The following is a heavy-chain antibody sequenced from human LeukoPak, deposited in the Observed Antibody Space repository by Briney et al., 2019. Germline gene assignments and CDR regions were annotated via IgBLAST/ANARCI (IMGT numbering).Heavy chain of an antibody. V-gene: IGHV4-38-2*02. Sequence: SETLSLTCTVSGYSISSGYYWGWIRQPPGKGLEWIGSIYHSGSTYYNPSLKSRVTISVDTSKNQFSLKLSSVAAADTAVYYCARVGRDFWSGSTSTFDYWGQGTLVTVSS. CDR1: GYSISSGYY. D-gene: IGHD3-3*01. CDR2: IYHSGST. J-gene: IGHJ4*02. CDR3: ARVGRDFWSGSTSTFDY.